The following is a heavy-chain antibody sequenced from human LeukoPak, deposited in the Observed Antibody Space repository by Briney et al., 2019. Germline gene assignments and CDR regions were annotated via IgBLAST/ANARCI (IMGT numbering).Heavy chain of an antibody. CDR2: VYCTGNT. J-gene: IGHJ6*02. V-gene: IGHV4-4*07. CDR1: GGSISAYY. D-gene: IGHD3-9*01. CDR3: ARDDFEYSVHYGMDV. Sequence: SETLSLTCSVSGGSISAYYWSWIRQPAGKGLEWIGRVYCTGNTNYNPSLQSRVTMSVDTSKNQISLRLRSVTAADTAVYFCARDDFEYSVHYGMDVWGQGTAVTVSS.